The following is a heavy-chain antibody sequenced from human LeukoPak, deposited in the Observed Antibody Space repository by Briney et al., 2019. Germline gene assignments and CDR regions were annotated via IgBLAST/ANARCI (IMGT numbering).Heavy chain of an antibody. CDR2: ISADGGTT. Sequence: RPGGSLRLSCVASGVNFRAYGMHWVRQAPGQGLEYISAISADGGTTFHAESVKGRFTISRDNSKNTLYLQMGSLRIDDSALYYCARGRGGPPFDFWGHGTLITVSS. V-gene: IGHV3-64*02. J-gene: IGHJ4*01. CDR1: GVNFRAYG. D-gene: IGHD3-10*01. CDR3: ARGRGGPPFDF.